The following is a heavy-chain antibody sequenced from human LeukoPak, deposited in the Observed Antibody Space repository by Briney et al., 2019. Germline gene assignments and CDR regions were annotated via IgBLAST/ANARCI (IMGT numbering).Heavy chain of an antibody. J-gene: IGHJ4*02. CDR3: ARAAYDSSGYLTL. Sequence: GGSLRLSCAASGFTVSSNYMSWVRQAPGKGLEWVAVIWYDGTNKYYADSVKGRFTISRDSSKNTLYLQMNNLRAEDTALYYCARAAYDSSGYLTLWGQGTLVTVSS. V-gene: IGHV3-33*08. CDR1: GFTVSSNY. CDR2: IWYDGTNK. D-gene: IGHD3-22*01.